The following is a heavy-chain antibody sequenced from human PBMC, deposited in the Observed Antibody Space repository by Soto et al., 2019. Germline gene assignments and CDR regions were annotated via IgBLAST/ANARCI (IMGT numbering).Heavy chain of an antibody. CDR2: IYYSGST. CDR1: GGSISSYY. D-gene: IGHD4-17*01. Sequence: QVQLQESGPGLVKPSETLSLTCTVSGGSISSYYWSWIRQPPGKGLEWIGYIYYSGSTNYNPSLKSRVTISVDTSKNQFSLKLSSVTAADTAVYYCASGVMTISDDASDIWGQGTMVTVSS. CDR3: ASGVMTISDDASDI. V-gene: IGHV4-59*08. J-gene: IGHJ3*02.